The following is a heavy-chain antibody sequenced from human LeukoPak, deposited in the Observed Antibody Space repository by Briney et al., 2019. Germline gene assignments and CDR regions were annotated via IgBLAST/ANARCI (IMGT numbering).Heavy chain of an antibody. J-gene: IGHJ4*02. CDR1: GFAFSSYA. D-gene: IGHD3-3*01. V-gene: IGHV3-23*01. Sequence: GGSLRLSCAASGFAFSSYAMTWVRQAPGKGLEWVSGLSSSGGSTFYADSVKGRFTISRDNSKNTLYLEMNSLRAEDTAVYFCAKDRDSDCLSGYYDYWGQGTLVTVSS. CDR3: AKDRDSDCLSGYYDY. CDR2: LSSSGGST.